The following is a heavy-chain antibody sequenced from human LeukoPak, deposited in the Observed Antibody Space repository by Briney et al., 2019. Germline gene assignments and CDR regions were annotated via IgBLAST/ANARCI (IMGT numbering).Heavy chain of an antibody. CDR3: ARVRVSSGYYIDY. CDR2: INNDGSTT. D-gene: IGHD3-22*01. J-gene: IGHJ4*02. CDR1: GFTFSSSW. Sequence: GGSLRLSCAASGFTFSSSWMHWVRQAPGKGLVWVSRINNDGSTTTYADSVKGRFTMSRDNAKDTLYLQMNSLRAEDTAVYYCARVRVSSGYYIDYWGQGTLVTVSS. V-gene: IGHV3-74*01.